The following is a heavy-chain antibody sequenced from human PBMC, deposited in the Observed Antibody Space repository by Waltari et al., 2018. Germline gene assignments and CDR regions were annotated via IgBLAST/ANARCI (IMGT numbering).Heavy chain of an antibody. J-gene: IGHJ6*02. CDR3: VRNFDMDV. V-gene: IGHV3-74*01. CDR1: GFELRRYL. Sequence: EVQLVDSGGGLVQPGGSLRLSCVASGFELRRYLMHWVRQVPGTGLVWVSRINSDGSNTAYADSVKGRFTISRDNAKNTLYMEMNTLRDEDTGVYYCVRNFDMDVWGQGTTVTVSS. CDR2: INSDGSNT.